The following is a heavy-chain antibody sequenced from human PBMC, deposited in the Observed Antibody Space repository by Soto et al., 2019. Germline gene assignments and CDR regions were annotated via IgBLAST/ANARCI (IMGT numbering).Heavy chain of an antibody. J-gene: IGHJ4*02. CDR2: ISVSNDNT. CDR3: ARSSPALDY. CDR1: GYIFRNYA. Sequence: QLQLLQSGAAVKKPGASVMVSCKTSGYIFRNYAISWVRHAPGQGLEWMGWISVSNDNTDSAHALRVRLTMTTDTSTSTAYLELPSLMSNDTAVYYCARSSPALDYWGPGFLVTVSS. D-gene: IGHD3-10*01. V-gene: IGHV1-18*04.